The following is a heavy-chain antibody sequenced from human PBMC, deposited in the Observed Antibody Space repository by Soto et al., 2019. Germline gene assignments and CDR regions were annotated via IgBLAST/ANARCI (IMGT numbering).Heavy chain of an antibody. CDR1: GFTFSSYG. J-gene: IGHJ4*02. Sequence: PGGSLRLSWAASGFTFSSYGMHWVRQAPGKGLEWVAVIWYDGSNKYYADSVKGRFTISRDNSKNTLYLQMNSLRAEDTAVYYCARDLDDQMPTIPTYWGQGTLVTVSS. CDR2: IWYDGSNK. CDR3: ARDLDDQMPTIPTY. V-gene: IGHV3-33*01. D-gene: IGHD1-1*01.